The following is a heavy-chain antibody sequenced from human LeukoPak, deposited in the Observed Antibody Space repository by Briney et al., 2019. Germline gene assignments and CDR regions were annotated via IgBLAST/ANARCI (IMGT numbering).Heavy chain of an antibody. D-gene: IGHD2-15*01. CDR3: AKNGDRAAYCTGGTCYPYFYYYMDV. Sequence: GGSLTLSCAASGFTFSSYGMHWVRQAPGKGLEWVAFIRYDGSNKYYADSVRRLFTISRDNSKNTLYLQMTSPRAEDTAIYYCAKNGDRAAYCTGGTCYPYFYYYMDVWGKGTTVTI. CDR2: IRYDGSNK. CDR1: GFTFSSYG. V-gene: IGHV3-30*02. J-gene: IGHJ6*03.